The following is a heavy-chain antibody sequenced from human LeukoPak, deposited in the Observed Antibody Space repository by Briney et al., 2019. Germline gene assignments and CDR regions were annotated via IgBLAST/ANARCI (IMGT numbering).Heavy chain of an antibody. J-gene: IGHJ4*02. V-gene: IGHV3-11*01. CDR3: AREGLEYNWNVPLDY. CDR2: ISSSGSTI. CDR1: GFTFSDYY. D-gene: IGHD1-20*01. Sequence: PGGSLRLSCAASGFTFSDYYMSWIRQAPGKGLEWVPYISSSGSTIYYADSVKGRFTISRDNAKNSLYLQMNSLRAEDTAVYYCAREGLEYNWNVPLDYWGQGTLVTVSS.